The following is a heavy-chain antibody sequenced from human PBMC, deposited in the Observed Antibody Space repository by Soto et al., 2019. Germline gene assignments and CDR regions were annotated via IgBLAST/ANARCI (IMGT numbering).Heavy chain of an antibody. CDR1: GRAISNSRYY. V-gene: IGHV4-39*01. CDR2: IYYSGIT. D-gene: IGHD3-22*01. CDR3: AISDLPTMIVGYYFDY. J-gene: IGHJ4*02. Sequence: PSETLSLTCTVSGRAISNSRYYWGWIRQPPGKGLEGFGIIYYSGITYYNPSFKSRVTISVDTSKNLFSLKLSSVTAADTAVYYCAISDLPTMIVGYYFDYWGQGTLVTVSS.